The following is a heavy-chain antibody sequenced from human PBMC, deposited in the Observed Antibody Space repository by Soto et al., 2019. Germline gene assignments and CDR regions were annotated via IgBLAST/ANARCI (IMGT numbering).Heavy chain of an antibody. CDR2: IKQDGSEI. CDR1: GFAFSSYG. V-gene: IGHV3-7*04. Sequence: EVQLVESGGGLVQPGGSLRLSCATSGFAFSSYGMNWVRQVPGKGLEWVANIKQDGSEINYLDSVRGRFTISRDNANNSLYLQMNSLRAEDTAVYYCVRSSGWTGDYWGQGILVIVSS. J-gene: IGHJ4*02. D-gene: IGHD6-19*01. CDR3: VRSSGWTGDY.